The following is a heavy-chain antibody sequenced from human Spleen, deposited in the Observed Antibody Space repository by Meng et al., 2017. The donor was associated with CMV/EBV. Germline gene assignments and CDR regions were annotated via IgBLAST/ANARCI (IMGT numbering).Heavy chain of an antibody. D-gene: IGHD2-2*01. J-gene: IGHJ5*02. CDR3: ARGGIPAPRIKIGNWFDP. V-gene: IGHV3-21*01. CDR2: ISSSSSYI. Sequence: GESLKISCAASGFTFSSYSMNWVRQAPGKGLEWVSSISSSSSYIYYADSVKGRFTISRDNAKNSLYLQMNSLRAEDTAVYYCARGGIPAPRIKIGNWFDPWGQGTLVTVSS. CDR1: GFTFSSYS.